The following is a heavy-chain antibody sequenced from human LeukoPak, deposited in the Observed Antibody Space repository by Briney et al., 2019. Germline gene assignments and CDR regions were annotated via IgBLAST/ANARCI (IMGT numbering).Heavy chain of an antibody. V-gene: IGHV4-59*08. Sequence: SAILSLTCAAAGASISCYYWSWRRPPPQEVVGWSGINPNSGSTNYNPPLKGRVTIAVDTSNNQSYLELSSETAADTAVYYCARHRYSSSWYGRGAFEIWGQGTMVTVSS. D-gene: IGHD6-13*01. CDR1: GASISCYY. CDR3: ARHRYSSSWYGRGAFEI. J-gene: IGHJ3*02. CDR2: NPNSGST.